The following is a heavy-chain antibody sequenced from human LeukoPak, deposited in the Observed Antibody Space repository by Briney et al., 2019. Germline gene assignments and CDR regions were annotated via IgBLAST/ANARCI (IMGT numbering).Heavy chain of an antibody. V-gene: IGHV3-9*01. J-gene: IGHJ5*02. D-gene: IGHD1-26*01. CDR2: ISSNSGNI. CDR1: GFNFDDYD. Sequence: PGRSLRLSCAGSGFNFDDYDMHWVRHPPGKGLEWVSSISSNSGNIAYADSVKGRFTIARDNARNSLYLQMNSLRPEDTALYYCAKALLPRKVTSGDNWFDPWGQGTLVTVSS. CDR3: AKALLPRKVTSGDNWFDP.